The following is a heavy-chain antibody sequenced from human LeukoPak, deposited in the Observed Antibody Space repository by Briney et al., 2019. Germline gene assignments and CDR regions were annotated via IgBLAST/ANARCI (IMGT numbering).Heavy chain of an antibody. CDR2: ISSSGSTI. V-gene: IGHV3-48*03. CDR1: GFTFSSYE. Sequence: GGSLRLSCAASGFTFSSYEMNWVRQAPRKGLEWVSYISSSGSTIYYADSVRGRFTISRDNAKNSLYLQMNSLGAEDTAVYYCARRDSSWDYWGQGTLVTVSS. J-gene: IGHJ4*02. CDR3: ARRDSSWDY. D-gene: IGHD6-13*01.